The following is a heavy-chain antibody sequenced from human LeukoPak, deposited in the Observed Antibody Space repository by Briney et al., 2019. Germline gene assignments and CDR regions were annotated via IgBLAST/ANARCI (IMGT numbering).Heavy chain of an antibody. J-gene: IGHJ3*02. Sequence: GASVKVSCKASGYTFTSYAVHWVRRAPGQRLEWMGWLNAGNGNTKFSQKFQGRVTITRDTSASTAYMELRSLRSEDTAVYYCARVLTGAFDIWGQGTMVTVSS. CDR1: GYTFTSYA. V-gene: IGHV1-3*01. D-gene: IGHD3-9*01. CDR2: LNAGNGNT. CDR3: ARVLTGAFDI.